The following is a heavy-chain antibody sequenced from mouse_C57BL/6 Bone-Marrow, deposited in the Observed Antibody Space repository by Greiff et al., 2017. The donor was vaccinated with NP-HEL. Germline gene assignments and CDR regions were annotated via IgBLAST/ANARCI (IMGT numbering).Heavy chain of an antibody. Sequence: ESGPGLVKPSQSLSLTCSVTGYSITSGYYWNWIRQFPGNKLEWMGYISYDGSNNYNPSLKNRISITRDTSKNQFFLKLNSVTTEDTATYYCARDPSIYYGNWYFDVWGTGTTVTVSS. D-gene: IGHD2-1*01. CDR2: ISYDGSN. V-gene: IGHV3-6*01. J-gene: IGHJ1*03. CDR1: GYSITSGYY. CDR3: ARDPSIYYGNWYFDV.